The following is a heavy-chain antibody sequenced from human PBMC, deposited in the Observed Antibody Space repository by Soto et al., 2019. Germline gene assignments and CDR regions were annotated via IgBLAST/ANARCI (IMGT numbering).Heavy chain of an antibody. V-gene: IGHV3-23*01. J-gene: IGHJ3*02. Sequence: EMQLLESGGGSVQPGGSLRLSCAASGFAFSNFAMTWVRQAPGKGLEWVSTISGSGGYTYYGDSVKGRFTISRDDSKNTLYLQMNSLTSQDTAIYYCAKGTALTPHHDAFHIWGQGTMVTVSS. D-gene: IGHD4-17*01. CDR1: GFAFSNFA. CDR2: ISGSGGYT. CDR3: AKGTALTPHHDAFHI.